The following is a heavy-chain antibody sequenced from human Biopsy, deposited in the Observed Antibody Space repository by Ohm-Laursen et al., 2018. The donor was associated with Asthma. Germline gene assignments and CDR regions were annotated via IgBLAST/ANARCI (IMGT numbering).Heavy chain of an antibody. Sequence: SLRLSCSASGFSFSNFAIHWVRQAPARGLEWVGVISKDASTQDYADSVKGRFTMARDNSKNTLDLQMNSLREEDTAVYYCVRDGTDDAFDIWGQGTVVSVSS. D-gene: IGHD1-1*01. CDR2: ISKDASTQ. J-gene: IGHJ3*02. CDR3: VRDGTDDAFDI. CDR1: GFSFSNFA. V-gene: IGHV3-30*06.